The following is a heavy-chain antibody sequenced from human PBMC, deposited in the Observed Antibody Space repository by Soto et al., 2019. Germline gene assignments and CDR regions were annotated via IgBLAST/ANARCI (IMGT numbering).Heavy chain of an antibody. CDR2: ISYDGSNK. CDR1: GFTFSSYG. V-gene: IGHV3-30*03. D-gene: IGHD6-19*01. Sequence: QVQLVESGGGVVQPGRSLRLSCAASGFTFSSYGMHWVRQAPGKGLEWVAVISYDGSNKYYADSVKGRVTISRDNAKNPRYLQMNSLRAEDTAVYYCATLAVAGEGDFDYWGQGTLVTVSS. J-gene: IGHJ4*02. CDR3: ATLAVAGEGDFDY.